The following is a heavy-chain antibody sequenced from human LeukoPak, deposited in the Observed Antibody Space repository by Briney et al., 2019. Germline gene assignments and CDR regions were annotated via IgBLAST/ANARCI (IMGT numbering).Heavy chain of an antibody. CDR2: ISYDGSNK. V-gene: IGHV3-30*18. Sequence: GGSLRLSCAASGFTFSSYGMHWVRQAPGKGLEWVAVISYDGSNKYYADSAKGRFTISRDNSKNTLYLQMNSLRAEDTAVYYCAKSHSGSWYDYWGQGTLVTVSS. D-gene: IGHD6-13*01. CDR3: AKSHSGSWYDY. CDR1: GFTFSSYG. J-gene: IGHJ4*02.